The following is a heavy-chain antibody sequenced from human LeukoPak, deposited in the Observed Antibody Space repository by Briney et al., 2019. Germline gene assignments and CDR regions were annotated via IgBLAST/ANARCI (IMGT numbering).Heavy chain of an antibody. CDR3: ARSRWGGYDSGGTTNY. CDR1: GGTFSSYA. CDR2: INPSGGST. Sequence: ASVKVSCKASGGTFSSYAISWVRQAPGQGLEWMGIINPSGGSTSYAQKFQGRVTMTRDTSTSTVYMELSSLRSEDTAVYYCARSRWGGYDSGGTTNYWGQGTLVTVSS. J-gene: IGHJ4*02. D-gene: IGHD3-22*01. V-gene: IGHV1-46*01.